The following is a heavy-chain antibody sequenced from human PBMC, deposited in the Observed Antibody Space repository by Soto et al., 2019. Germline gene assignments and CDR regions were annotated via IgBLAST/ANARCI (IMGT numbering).Heavy chain of an antibody. CDR3: ARQWGHPIAVPRPRNQNYYGMDV. CDR2: IYPGDSDT. D-gene: IGHD6-19*01. J-gene: IGHJ6*02. CDR1: GYNFINYW. Sequence: GESLKISCKGSGYNFINYWIGWVRQMPGKGLEWMGSIYPGDSDTRYSPSFQGQVTISADKSIGTAYLQWSSLKASDTAIYYCARQWGHPIAVPRPRNQNYYGMDVWGHGTTVTV. V-gene: IGHV5-51*01.